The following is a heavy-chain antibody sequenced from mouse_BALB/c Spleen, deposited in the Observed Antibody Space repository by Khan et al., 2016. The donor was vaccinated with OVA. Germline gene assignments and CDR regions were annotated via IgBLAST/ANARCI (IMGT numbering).Heavy chain of an antibody. CDR2: ISNGGSNA. V-gene: IGHV5-12-2*01. CDR1: GFTFSSYT. J-gene: IGHJ4*01. CDR3: ERPSTTEYYDIMDH. Sequence: EVELVESGGDLVQTGGSLKLSCAASGFTFSSYTMSWVRQTPEKRLEWVAFISNGGSNAYYPDTVKGRFTISRDNAKNTLYLQMSSLKSEDTAMYYCERPSTTEYYDIMDHWGQGTSVTVSA. D-gene: IGHD1-1*01.